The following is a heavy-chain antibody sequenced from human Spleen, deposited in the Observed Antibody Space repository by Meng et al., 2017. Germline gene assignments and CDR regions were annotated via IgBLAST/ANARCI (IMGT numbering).Heavy chain of an antibody. CDR3: AKDTPTGLYYYDSSGYKDY. D-gene: IGHD3-22*01. V-gene: IGHV3-23*01. CDR2: ISGSGGST. Sequence: GGSLRLSCAASGFTFSSYAMSWVRQAPGKGLEWVSAISGSGGSTYYADSVKGRFTISRDNSKNTLYLQMNSLRAEDTAVYYCAKDTPTGLYYYDSSGYKDYWGQGTLVTVSS. CDR1: GFTFSSYA. J-gene: IGHJ4*02.